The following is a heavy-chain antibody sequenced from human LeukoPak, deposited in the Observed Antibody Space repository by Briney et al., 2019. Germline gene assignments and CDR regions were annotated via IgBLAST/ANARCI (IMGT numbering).Heavy chain of an antibody. CDR1: GYSIGSGYY. CDR3: ARAPVQSPFYY. V-gene: IGHV4-38-2*02. CDR2: IYHSGST. J-gene: IGHJ4*02. Sequence: PSETLSLTCTVSGYSIGSGYYWGWIRQPPGKGLEWIGSIYHSGSTNYNPSLKSRVTISVDKSKNQFSLKLSSVTAADTAVYYCARAPVQSPFYYWGQGTLVTVSS. D-gene: IGHD4-17*01.